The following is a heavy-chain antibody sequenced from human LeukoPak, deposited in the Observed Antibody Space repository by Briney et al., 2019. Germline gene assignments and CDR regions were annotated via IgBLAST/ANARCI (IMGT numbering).Heavy chain of an antibody. J-gene: IGHJ4*02. CDR1: GFTFSSYA. Sequence: GSLRLSCAASGFTFSSYAMDWVRQAPGKGLGWVAVISYDGSNKYYADSVKGRFTISRDNSKNTLYLQMNSLRAEDTAVYYCARVPRSGGDCYYFDYWGQGTLVTVSS. CDR3: ARVPRSGGDCYYFDY. D-gene: IGHD2-21*02. CDR2: ISYDGSNK. V-gene: IGHV3-30-3*01.